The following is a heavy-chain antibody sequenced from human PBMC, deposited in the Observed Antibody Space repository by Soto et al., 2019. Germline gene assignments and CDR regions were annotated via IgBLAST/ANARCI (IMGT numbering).Heavy chain of an antibody. CDR2: IIPIFGTA. V-gene: IGHV1-69*13. J-gene: IGHJ4*02. CDR1: GGTFISYA. Sequence: SVKVSCKASGGTFISYAISWVRQAPGQGLEWMGGIIPIFGTANYAQKFQGRVTITADESTSTAYMELSSLRSEDTAVYYCARGYVNDYYDSSGYDYWGQGTLVTVSS. CDR3: ARGYVNDYYDSSGYDY. D-gene: IGHD3-22*01.